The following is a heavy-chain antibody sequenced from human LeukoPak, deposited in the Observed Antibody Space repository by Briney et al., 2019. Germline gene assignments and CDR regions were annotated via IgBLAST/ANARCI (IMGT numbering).Heavy chain of an antibody. CDR3: ARGGYDSGSYYKLPLYYFVY. V-gene: IGHV3-53*01. CDR1: VFTASSNY. J-gene: IGHJ4*02. D-gene: IGHD3-10*01. CDR2: IYSGGAT. Sequence: VGSLRLSCAASVFTASSNYMSWVRQAPGQGLEWVSVIYSGGATYYTDSVKGRFTISRDNSKNTLYLQMNSLRAEDTAVYYCARGGYDSGSYYKLPLYYFVYWGEGALVTVSS.